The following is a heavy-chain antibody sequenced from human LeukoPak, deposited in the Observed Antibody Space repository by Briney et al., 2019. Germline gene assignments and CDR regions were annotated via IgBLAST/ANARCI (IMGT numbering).Heavy chain of an antibody. CDR1: RGSISRYY. CDR2: IYYSGST. CDR3: ARHVELSSSEAFDI. Sequence: PSETLSLTCTVSRGSISRYYWSWTRQPPGKGLEWIGYIYYSGSTSYNPSLKSRVTISVDTSKNQFSLKLSSVTAADTAVYYCARHVELSSSEAFDIWGQGPVDTVSS. D-gene: IGHD6-13*01. J-gene: IGHJ3*02. V-gene: IGHV4-59*08.